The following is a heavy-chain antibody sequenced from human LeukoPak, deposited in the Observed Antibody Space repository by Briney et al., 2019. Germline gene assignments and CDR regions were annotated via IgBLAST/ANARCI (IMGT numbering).Heavy chain of an antibody. CDR1: GGTFSSYA. D-gene: IGHD6-13*01. CDR3: ARDSSTYKPLDY. J-gene: IGHJ4*02. CDR2: IIPIFGTA. V-gene: IGHV1-69*06. Sequence: SVKVSCKASGGTFSSYAISWVRQAPGQGLEWMGGIIPIFGTAKYAQKFQGRATITADKSTSTAYMELSSLRSEDTAVYYCARDSSTYKPLDYWGQGTLVTVSS.